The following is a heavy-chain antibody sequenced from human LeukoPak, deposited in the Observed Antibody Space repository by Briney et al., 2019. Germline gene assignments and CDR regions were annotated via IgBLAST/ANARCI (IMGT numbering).Heavy chain of an antibody. J-gene: IGHJ3*02. D-gene: IGHD3-10*01. Sequence: GGSLRLSCAASGFTFSSYGMHWVHQAPGKGLEWVAFIRYDGSNKYYADSVKGRFTISRDNSKNTLYLQMNSLRAEDTAVYYCSVGSGSYYNDDAFDIWGQGTMVTVSS. CDR1: GFTFSSYG. CDR2: IRYDGSNK. V-gene: IGHV3-30*02. CDR3: SVGSGSYYNDDAFDI.